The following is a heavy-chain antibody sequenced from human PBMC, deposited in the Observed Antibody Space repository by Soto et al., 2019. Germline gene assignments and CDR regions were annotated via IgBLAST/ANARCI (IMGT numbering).Heavy chain of an antibody. Sequence: PSETLSLTCSVSGGSISRYYWSWIRQPPGKGLEWIGYAYYSGDTGYNPSLKSRVTMAVDTSKSQVSLKLSSVTAADTAAYYCARDRSTYGGGGTGEVKENWFDPWGQGTLVTVSS. CDR2: AYYSGDT. V-gene: IGHV4-59*13. D-gene: IGHD2-8*01. J-gene: IGHJ5*02. CDR1: GGSISRYY. CDR3: ARDRSTYGGGGTGEVKENWFDP.